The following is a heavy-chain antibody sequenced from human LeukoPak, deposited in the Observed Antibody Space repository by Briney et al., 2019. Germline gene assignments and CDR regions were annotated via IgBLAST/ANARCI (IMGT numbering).Heavy chain of an antibody. V-gene: IGHV4-59*01. CDR1: SGSISSYF. CDR3: ARGVGSGGYYGSSHWHLDL. Sequence: SETLSLTCTVSSGSISSYFWNWIRQPPGKGLEWIGYISYSGSTSYNSSFNSRVTISLDTSKNQVSLKLSFVTAADTAVYFCARGVGSGGYYGSSHWHLDLWGRGTLVTVYS. D-gene: IGHD3-22*01. CDR2: ISYSGST. J-gene: IGHJ2*01.